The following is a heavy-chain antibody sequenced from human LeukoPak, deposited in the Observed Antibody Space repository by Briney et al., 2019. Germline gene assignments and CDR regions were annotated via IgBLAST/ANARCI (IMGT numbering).Heavy chain of an antibody. J-gene: IGHJ4*02. CDR1: RFPFSIYE. CDR2: IHSSGTVK. V-gene: IGHV3-48*03. CDR3: ALLTVASDFDY. D-gene: IGHD5-12*01. Sequence: GPLRLSCVVSRFPFSIYEMNWVRQAPGKGLEWVSNIHSSGTVKYYSDSVKGRFSISRDNAKSSLYLQMNSLRVEDTAVYYCALLTVASDFDYWGQGALVTVSS.